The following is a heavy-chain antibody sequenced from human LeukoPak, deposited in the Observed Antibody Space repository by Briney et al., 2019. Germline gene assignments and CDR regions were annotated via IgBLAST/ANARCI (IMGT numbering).Heavy chain of an antibody. CDR1: GFTFTSYA. J-gene: IGHJ4*02. V-gene: IGHV3-23*01. CDR3: ARVNSWYSYGYEDY. D-gene: IGHD5-18*01. Sequence: GGSLRLSCAASGFTFTSYAMSWVRQAPGKGLEWVSAISGSGGSTYYADSVKGRFTISRDNAKNSLYLQMNSLRAEDTAVYYCARVNSWYSYGYEDYWGQGTLVTVSS. CDR2: ISGSGGST.